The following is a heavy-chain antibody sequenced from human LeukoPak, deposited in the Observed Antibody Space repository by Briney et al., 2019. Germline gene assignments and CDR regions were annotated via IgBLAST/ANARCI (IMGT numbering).Heavy chain of an antibody. Sequence: GASVKVSCKASGYTFTAHYIHWVKQAPGKGLEWMGRIDPEDGETKYAGNFQGRLTITADTSTDTVYMELSNLRSDDTALYYCSTLRGRFLEPLDSFDPWGQGTLVTVSS. CDR2: IDPEDGET. J-gene: IGHJ5*02. CDR3: STLRGRFLEPLDSFDP. D-gene: IGHD3-3*01. V-gene: IGHV1-69-2*01. CDR1: GYTFTAHY.